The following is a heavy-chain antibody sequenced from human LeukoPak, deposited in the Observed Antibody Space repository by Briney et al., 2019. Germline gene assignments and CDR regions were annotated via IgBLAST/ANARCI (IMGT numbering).Heavy chain of an antibody. D-gene: IGHD5-12*01. J-gene: IGHJ4*02. V-gene: IGHV3-23*01. CDR1: GFTFTDSA. CDR3: AKGGGYAPLDS. CDR2: ISSSGGNT. Sequence: TGGSLRLSCAASGFTFTDSAMTWVRQPPGKGLEWVSTISSSGGNTIYIDSVKDRFTFSRDNSKNTLYLQMNSLRAEDSAIYYCAKGGGYAPLDSWGQGTLVTVSS.